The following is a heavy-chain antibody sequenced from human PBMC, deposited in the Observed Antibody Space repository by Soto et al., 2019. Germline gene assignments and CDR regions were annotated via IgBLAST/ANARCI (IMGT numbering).Heavy chain of an antibody. CDR3: ARHEATYYNFYGMGV. Sequence: PGESLKISCKSYGYSFTTYWIAWVRQMPGKGLEWMGSIHPGESDTRYSPSFQGQVTISADRSITTAYLQWSSLKASDTAMYYCARHEATYYNFYGMGVWGQGTTVTVSS. CDR1: GYSFTTYW. CDR2: IHPGESDT. J-gene: IGHJ6*02. V-gene: IGHV5-51*01.